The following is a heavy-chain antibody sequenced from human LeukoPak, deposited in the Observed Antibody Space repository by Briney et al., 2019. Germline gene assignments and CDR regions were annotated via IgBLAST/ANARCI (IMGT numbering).Heavy chain of an antibody. CDR2: ISGSGGST. CDR1: GFTSSSYA. D-gene: IGHD3-16*01. CDR3: AKDLTFGGEYYFDY. Sequence: GGSLRLSCAASGFTSSSYAMSWVRQAPGKGLEWVSAISGSGGSTYYADSVKGRFTISRDNSKNTLYLQMNSLRAEDTAVYYCAKDLTFGGEYYFDYWGQGTLVTVSS. J-gene: IGHJ4*02. V-gene: IGHV3-23*01.